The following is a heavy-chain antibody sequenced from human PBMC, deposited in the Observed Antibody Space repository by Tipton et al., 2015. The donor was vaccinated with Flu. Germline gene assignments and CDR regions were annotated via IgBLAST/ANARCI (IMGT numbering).Heavy chain of an antibody. J-gene: IGHJ4*02. CDR3: ARLSYYDVDLKNFYFDH. V-gene: IGHV4-39*01. D-gene: IGHD3-10*02. Sequence: GLVKPSETLSLTCAVSSGSIRSTNYFCAWIRQPPGKRLELIGSMYPSGTTYYNPSLKSRVTISVDTSKSQFSLKLRSVTAADTAVYYCARLSYYDVDLKNFYFDHWGQGALVTVSS. CDR1: SGSIRSTNYF. CDR2: MYPSGTT.